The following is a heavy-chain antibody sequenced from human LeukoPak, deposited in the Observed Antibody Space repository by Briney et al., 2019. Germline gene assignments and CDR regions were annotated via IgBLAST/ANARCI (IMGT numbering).Heavy chain of an antibody. D-gene: IGHD3-10*01. CDR3: AREGPSGSFDY. Sequence: GGSLRLSCAASGFTFSSYNMNWVRQAPGKGLEWVSSISSSSDYIYYADSVKGRFTISRDNAKNSLYLQMNSLRAEDTALYHCAREGPSGSFDYWGQGTLVTVSS. CDR2: ISSSSDYI. V-gene: IGHV3-21*04. CDR1: GFTFSSYN. J-gene: IGHJ4*02.